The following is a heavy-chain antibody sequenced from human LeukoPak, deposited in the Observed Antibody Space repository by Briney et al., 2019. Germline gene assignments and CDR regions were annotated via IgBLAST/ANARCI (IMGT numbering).Heavy chain of an antibody. J-gene: IGHJ5*01. CDR2: IYSGVVA. CDR1: GSEFTVNRDYNY. Sequence: GGSLRLSCAASGSEFTVNRDYNYIGWVRQAPGKGLEWVSVIYSGVVAYYADSVKGRFTLSADNSKTVMYLQMNSLRAEDTAVYYCARGSCGGDCYPQLSLDSWGQGTLVTVSS. D-gene: IGHD2-21*02. V-gene: IGHV3-53*01. CDR3: ARGSCGGDCYPQLSLDS.